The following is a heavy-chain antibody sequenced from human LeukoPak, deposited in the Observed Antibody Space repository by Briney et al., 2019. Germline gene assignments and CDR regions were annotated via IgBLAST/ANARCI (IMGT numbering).Heavy chain of an antibody. CDR2: IYYSGST. V-gene: IGHV4-59*01. CDR3: ARDQASGSYFWFDP. Sequence: SETLSLTCTDSGGSISSYYWSWIRQPPGKGLEWIGYIYYSGSTNYNPSLKSRVTISVDTSKNQFSLKLSSVTAADTAVYYCARDQASGSYFWFDPWGQGTLVTVSS. J-gene: IGHJ5*02. CDR1: GGSISSYY. D-gene: IGHD1-26*01.